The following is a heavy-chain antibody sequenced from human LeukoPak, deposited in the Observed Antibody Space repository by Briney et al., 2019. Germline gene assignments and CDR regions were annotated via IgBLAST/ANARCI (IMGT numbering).Heavy chain of an antibody. V-gene: IGHV3-30-3*01. D-gene: IGHD6-13*01. J-gene: IGHJ4*02. CDR2: ISYDGSNK. Sequence: GRSLRLSCAASGFTFSSYAMHWVRQAPGKGLEWVAVISYDGSNKYYADSVKGRFTISRDNSKNTLYLQMNSLRAEDTAVYYCARGIAAAGSRGYYWGQGTLVTVSS. CDR1: GFTFSSYA. CDR3: ARGIAAAGSRGYY.